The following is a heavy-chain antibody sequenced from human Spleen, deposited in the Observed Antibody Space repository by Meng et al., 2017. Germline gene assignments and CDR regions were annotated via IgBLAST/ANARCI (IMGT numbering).Heavy chain of an antibody. Sequence: GESLKISCAASEFTFMNYWMTWVRQAPGKGLEWVSAISGSGGSTYYADSVKGRFTISRDNSKNTLYLQMNSLRAEDTAVYYCARGVMGGSGSYWDYYYYGMDVWGQGTTVTVSS. J-gene: IGHJ6*02. D-gene: IGHD3-10*01. V-gene: IGHV3-23*01. CDR2: ISGSGGST. CDR1: EFTFMNYW. CDR3: ARGVMGGSGSYWDYYYYGMDV.